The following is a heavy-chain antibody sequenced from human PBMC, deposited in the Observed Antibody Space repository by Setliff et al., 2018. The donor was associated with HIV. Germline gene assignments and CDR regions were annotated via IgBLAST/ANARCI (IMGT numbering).Heavy chain of an antibody. CDR3: AKDGDYRNGDYDAFDI. CDR2: INYDESSE. J-gene: IGHJ3*02. CDR1: GFTFSVHG. V-gene: IGHV3-30*02. Sequence: GGSLRLSCAASGFTFSVHGMHWVRQAPGKGLEWVAFINYDESSEYYADSVKGRVSISRDNSKNAVDLHMNSLRTEDTAVYYCAKDGDYRNGDYDAFDIWGLGTMVTVSS. D-gene: IGHD4-4*01.